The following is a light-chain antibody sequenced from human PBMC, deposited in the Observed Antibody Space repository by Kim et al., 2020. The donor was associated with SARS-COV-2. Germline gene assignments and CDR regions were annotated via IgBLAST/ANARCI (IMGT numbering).Light chain of an antibody. CDR1: QSVSSSY. V-gene: IGKV3-20*01. CDR2: GAS. J-gene: IGKJ2*01. Sequence: EIALTQSPGTLSLSPGERATLSCRASQSVSSSYLAWYQQKPGQAPRLLIYGASSRATGIPDRFSGSGSGTDFTLTISRLEPEDFAVYYCQHYGSSLYTFGQGTKLEI. CDR3: QHYGSSLYT.